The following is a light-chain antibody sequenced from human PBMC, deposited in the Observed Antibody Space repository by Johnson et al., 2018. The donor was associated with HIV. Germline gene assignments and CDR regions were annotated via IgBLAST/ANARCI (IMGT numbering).Light chain of an antibody. J-gene: IGLJ1*01. CDR3: GTWDNSLSAGEV. V-gene: IGLV1-51*02. CDR1: SSNIGNNY. Sequence: SVLTQPPSVSAAPGQKVTISCSGSSSNIGNNYVSWYQQLPGTAPKLLIYENNKRPSGIPDRFSGSKSGTSATLGIAGLQTGDEADYYCGTWDNSLSAGEVFGTGTKVTVL. CDR2: ENN.